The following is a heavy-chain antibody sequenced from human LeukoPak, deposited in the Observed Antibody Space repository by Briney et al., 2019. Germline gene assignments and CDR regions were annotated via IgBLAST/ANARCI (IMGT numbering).Heavy chain of an antibody. J-gene: IGHJ3*02. CDR3: AWTHNWNYHDAFDI. V-gene: IGHV3-30*02. Sequence: GGSLRLSCAASGFTFSSYGMHWVRQAPGKGLEWVAFIRYDGSNEYYADSVKGRFTISRDNSKNTLYLQMNSLRAEDTAVYYCAWTHNWNYHDAFDIWGQGTMVTVPS. D-gene: IGHD1-7*01. CDR2: IRYDGSNE. CDR1: GFTFSSYG.